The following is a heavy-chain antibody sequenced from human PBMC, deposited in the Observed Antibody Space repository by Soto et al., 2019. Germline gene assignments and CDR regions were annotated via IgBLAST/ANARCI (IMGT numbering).Heavy chain of an antibody. CDR2: IYTSGSP. CDR1: GGSISSYH. Sequence: SETLSLTCTVSGGSISSYHWIWIRQPAGKGLEWIGRIYTSGSPNYNPSLRSRVTMSVDTSKNQFSLKLSSVTAADTAVYYCARVGMIGSVLGSWFDPCGQGTLVTVSS. J-gene: IGHJ5*02. V-gene: IGHV4-4*07. CDR3: ARVGMIGSVLGSWFDP. D-gene: IGHD3-9*01.